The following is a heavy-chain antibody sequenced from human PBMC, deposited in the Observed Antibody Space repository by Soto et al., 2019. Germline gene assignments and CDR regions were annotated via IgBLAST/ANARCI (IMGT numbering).Heavy chain of an antibody. J-gene: IGHJ4*02. CDR2: ISHDGINK. CDR3: GRCTSTSCHLGSDY. D-gene: IGHD2-2*01. V-gene: IGHV3-30-3*01. CDR1: GFTFSSYA. Sequence: QPGGSLRLSCAASGFTFSSYAMNWVRQAPGKGLEWVALISHDGINKYYADSVRGRFTSSRDSSTNTLYLQMNSLRAADTAVYYCGRCTSTSCHLGSDYWGQGTLVTVSS.